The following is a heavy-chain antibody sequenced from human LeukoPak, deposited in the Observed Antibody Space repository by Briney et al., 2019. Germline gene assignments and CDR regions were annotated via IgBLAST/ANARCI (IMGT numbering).Heavy chain of an antibody. V-gene: IGHV1-8*02. CDR2: MNPNSGNT. J-gene: IGHJ4*02. D-gene: IGHD1-1*01. CDR1: GYTFTSYD. CDR3: ARPRRWAGTTCFDY. Sequence: GASVKVSCKASGYTFTSYDINWVRQATGQGLEWMGWMNPNSGNTGYAQKFQGRVTMTRNTSISTACMELSSLRSEDTAVYYCARPRRWAGTTCFDYWGQGTLVTVSS.